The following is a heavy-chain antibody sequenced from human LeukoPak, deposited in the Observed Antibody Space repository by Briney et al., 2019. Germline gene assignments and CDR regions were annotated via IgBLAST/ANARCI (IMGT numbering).Heavy chain of an antibody. J-gene: IGHJ4*02. V-gene: IGHV3-23*01. D-gene: IGHD7-27*01. CDR2: ISGSGGST. CDR1: GFTFSTYA. CDR3: ANRPGDPYYFDY. Sequence: RGSLRLSCAASGFTFSTYAMSWVRQAPGKGLEWVSAISGSGGSTYYADSVKGRFTISRDNSKNTLYLQMNTLRAEDTAVYYCANRPGDPYYFDYWGQGTLVTVSS.